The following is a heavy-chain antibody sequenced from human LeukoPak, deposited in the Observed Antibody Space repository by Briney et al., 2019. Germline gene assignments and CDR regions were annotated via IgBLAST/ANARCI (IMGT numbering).Heavy chain of an antibody. V-gene: IGHV1-2*02. Sequence: AASVKVSCKASGYTFTSYYMHWVRQAPGQGLEWMGWINPNSGGTNCAQKFQGRVTMTRDTSISTAYMELSRLRSDDTAVYYCARDLGYSSSEYYFDYWGQGNLVTVSS. D-gene: IGHD6-6*01. CDR2: INPNSGGT. J-gene: IGHJ4*02. CDR3: ARDLGYSSSEYYFDY. CDR1: GYTFTSYY.